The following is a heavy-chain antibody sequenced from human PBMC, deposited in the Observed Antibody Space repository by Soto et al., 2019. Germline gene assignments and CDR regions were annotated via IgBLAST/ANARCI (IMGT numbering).Heavy chain of an antibody. CDR1: GFTFSSYA. J-gene: IGHJ4*02. CDR3: AKLGDSSGYLLFDY. Sequence: GGSLRLSCAASGFTFSSYAMSWVRQAPGKGLEWVSAISGSGGSTYYADSVKGRFTISRDNSKNTLYLQMNSLRAEDTAVYCCAKLGDSSGYLLFDYWGQGTLVTVSS. D-gene: IGHD3-22*01. CDR2: ISGSGGST. V-gene: IGHV3-23*01.